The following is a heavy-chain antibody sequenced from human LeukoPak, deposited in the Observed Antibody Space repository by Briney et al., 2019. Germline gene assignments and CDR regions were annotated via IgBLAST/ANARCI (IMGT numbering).Heavy chain of an antibody. CDR3: ARDLSYGGNLVDY. D-gene: IGHD4-23*01. Sequence: GGSLRLSYAASGFTFSSYGMHWDRQAPGKGLEWVAVIWYDGSNKYYADSVKGRFTISRDNSKNTLYLQMNSLRAEDTAVYYCARDLSYGGNLVDYWGRGTLVTVSS. CDR1: GFTFSSYG. CDR2: IWYDGSNK. J-gene: IGHJ4*02. V-gene: IGHV3-33*01.